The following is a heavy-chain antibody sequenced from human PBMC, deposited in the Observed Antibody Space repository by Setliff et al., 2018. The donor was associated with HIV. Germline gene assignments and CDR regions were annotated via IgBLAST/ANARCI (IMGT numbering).Heavy chain of an antibody. V-gene: IGHV4-31*07. J-gene: IGHJ5*02. CDR3: SLQHGRPMRWFDP. CDR2: VSYTGNT. CDR1: GGSVINDGYN. D-gene: IGHD2-2*01. Sequence: LSLTCNVSGGSVINDGYNWCWIGQRPGKGLQWIACVSYTGNTYHNPSLKSRLTILVHTSKSYFSLSLNSLTAADTAVYYCSLQHGRPMRWFDPWGPGTLVTVSS.